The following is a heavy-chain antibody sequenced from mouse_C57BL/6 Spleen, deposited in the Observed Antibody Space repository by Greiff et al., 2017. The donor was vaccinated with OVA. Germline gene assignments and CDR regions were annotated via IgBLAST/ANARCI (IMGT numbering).Heavy chain of an antibody. CDR1: GFTFSDYG. V-gene: IGHV5-17*01. CDR3: AYYSNYYCAMDY. CDR2: ISSGSSTI. Sequence: EVKLVESGGGLVKPGGSLKLSCAASGFTFSDYGMHWVRQAPEKGLEWVAYISSGSSTIYYADTVKGRFTISRDNAKNTLFLQMTSLRSEDTAMYYCAYYSNYYCAMDYWGQGTSVTVSS. J-gene: IGHJ4*01. D-gene: IGHD2-5*01.